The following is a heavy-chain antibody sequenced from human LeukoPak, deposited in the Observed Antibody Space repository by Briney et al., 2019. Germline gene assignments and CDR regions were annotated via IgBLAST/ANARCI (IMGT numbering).Heavy chain of an antibody. J-gene: IGHJ5*02. CDR2: IYYSGST. CDR3: ARFVVNWSDP. CDR1: GGSISSYY. Sequence: TSETLSLTCTVSGGSISSYYWSWIRQPPGKGLEWIGYIYYSGSTNYNPSLKSRVTISVDTSKNQFSLKLSSVTAADTAVYYCARFVVNWSDPWGQGTLVTVSS. D-gene: IGHD2-21*01. V-gene: IGHV4-59*01.